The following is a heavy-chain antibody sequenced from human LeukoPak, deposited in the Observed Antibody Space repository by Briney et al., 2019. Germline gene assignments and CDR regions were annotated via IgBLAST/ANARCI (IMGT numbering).Heavy chain of an antibody. CDR3: ARGILSSYYYDSSGYYSLSH. Sequence: SVKVSCKASGGTFSSYAISWVRQAPGLGLEWMGRIIPILGIANYAQKFQGRVTITADKSTSTAYMELSSLRSEDTAVYYCARGILSSYYYDSSGYYSLSHWGQGTLVTVSS. CDR2: IIPILGIA. D-gene: IGHD3-22*01. CDR1: GGTFSSYA. V-gene: IGHV1-69*04. J-gene: IGHJ4*02.